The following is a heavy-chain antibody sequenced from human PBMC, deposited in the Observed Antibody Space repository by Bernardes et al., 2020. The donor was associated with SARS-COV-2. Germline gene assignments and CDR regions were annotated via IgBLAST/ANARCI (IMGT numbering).Heavy chain of an antibody. Sequence: GGSLRLSCAASGFTFSNYWMHWVRQVPGKGLVWVSRIKTDGSSTSYADSVKGRFTISRDNAKNTLYLQMNSLRVEDTAVYYCARGALCGTYGVGDYWGQGTLVTVSS. CDR1: GFTFSNYW. V-gene: IGHV3-74*01. CDR2: IKTDGSST. J-gene: IGHJ4*02. CDR3: ARGALCGTYGVGDY. D-gene: IGHD1-26*01.